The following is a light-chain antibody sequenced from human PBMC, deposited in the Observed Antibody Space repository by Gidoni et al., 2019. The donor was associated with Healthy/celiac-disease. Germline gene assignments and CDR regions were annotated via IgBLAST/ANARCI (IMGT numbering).Light chain of an antibody. J-gene: IGKJ2*01. CDR2: AAS. Sequence: DIQMTQSPSPLSASVGDRVTITCRASQSISSYLNWYQQKPGKAPKLLIYAASSLQSGVPSRFSGSGSGTDFTLTISSLQPEDFATYYCQQSYSTPPYTFXXXTKLEIK. CDR3: QQSYSTPPYT. CDR1: QSISSY. V-gene: IGKV1-39*01.